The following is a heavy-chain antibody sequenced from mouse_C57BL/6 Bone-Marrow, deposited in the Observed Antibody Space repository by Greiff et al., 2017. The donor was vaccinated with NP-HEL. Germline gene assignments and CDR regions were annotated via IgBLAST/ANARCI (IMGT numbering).Heavy chain of an antibody. V-gene: IGHV1-81*01. Sequence: QVQLQQSGAELARPGASVKLSCKASGYTFTSYGISWVKQRTGPGLEWIGESYPRSGNTYYNEKFKGKATLTADKSSSTAYMELRSRTSEDSAVYFGARSGTTVVARYFDVWGTGTTVTVSS. CDR2: SYPRSGNT. CDR1: GYTFTSYG. J-gene: IGHJ1*03. CDR3: ARSGTTVVARYFDV. D-gene: IGHD1-1*01.